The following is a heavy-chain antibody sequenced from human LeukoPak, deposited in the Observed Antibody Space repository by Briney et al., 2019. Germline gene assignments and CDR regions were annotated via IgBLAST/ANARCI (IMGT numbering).Heavy chain of an antibody. CDR3: ARAGGYAAAIDY. V-gene: IGHV1-2*02. CDR1: GYTVIGYY. D-gene: IGHD6-25*01. J-gene: IGHJ4*02. Sequence: ASVKVSCMASGYTVIGYYIHWVRQAPGQGLEWMGWINPNSGGTNFPQRFQGRVTMTRDTSISTAYMELSRLRSDDTAVYYCARAGGYAAAIDYWGQGTLVTVSS. CDR2: INPNSGGT.